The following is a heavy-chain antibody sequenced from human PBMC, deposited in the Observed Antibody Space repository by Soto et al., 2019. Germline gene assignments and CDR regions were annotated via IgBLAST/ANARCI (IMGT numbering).Heavy chain of an antibody. CDR2: INPNGGDT. V-gene: IGHV1-46*01. D-gene: IGHD6-19*01. CDR1: GYTFTYYH. CDR3: VKDADSSGWYLSGYCFDY. J-gene: IGHJ4*02. Sequence: ASVKVSCKASGYTFTYYHVHWVRQAPGQGLEWMGIINPNGGDTTYAQKFQGRVTMTRDTSTSTVYMEVSSLRAEDTAVYYCVKDADSSGWYLSGYCFDYWGQGTLVTVSS.